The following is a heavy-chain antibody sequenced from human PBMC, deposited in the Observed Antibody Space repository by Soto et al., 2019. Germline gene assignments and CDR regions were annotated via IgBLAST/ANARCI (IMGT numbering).Heavy chain of an antibody. D-gene: IGHD6-13*01. CDR1: GGSISSYY. Sequence: PSETLSLTCTVSGGSISSYYWSWIRQPPGKGLEWIGYIYYSGSTNYNPSLKSRVTISVDTSKNQFSLKLSSVTAADTAVYYCARDMLAAAFGMDVWGQGTTVTVSS. CDR2: IYYSGST. V-gene: IGHV4-59*01. J-gene: IGHJ6*02. CDR3: ARDMLAAAFGMDV.